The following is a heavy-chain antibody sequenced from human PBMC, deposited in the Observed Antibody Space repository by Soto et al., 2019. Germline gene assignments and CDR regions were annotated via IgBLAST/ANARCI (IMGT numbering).Heavy chain of an antibody. D-gene: IGHD3-3*01. CDR1: DDTFTNYG. CDR3: ARDRGGYDFWSR. V-gene: IGHV1-18*04. Sequence: QVQLVQSGAEVKKSGASVKVSCKASDDTFTNYGISWVRQAPGQGLEWVGWIGLYSGKTKYAQKVQGRVTMTTDTSTRTAFMELRNLRSDDTAVYYCARDRGGYDFWSRWGQGTLVTVSS. J-gene: IGHJ4*02. CDR2: IGLYSGKT.